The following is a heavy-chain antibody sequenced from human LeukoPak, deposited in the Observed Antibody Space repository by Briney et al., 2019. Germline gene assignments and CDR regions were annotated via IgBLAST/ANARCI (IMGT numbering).Heavy chain of an antibody. CDR3: ARTLHGSWGAFDI. CDR2: IYYSGST. V-gene: IGHV4-39*07. J-gene: IGHJ3*02. D-gene: IGHD1-26*01. Sequence: SETLSLTCTVSGGSISRNNYYWDWIRQPPGKGLEYIGSIYYSGSTYYTPSLKSRVTISVDTSKNQFSLKLSSVTAADTAVYYCARTLHGSWGAFDIWGQGTMVTVSS. CDR1: GGSISRNNYY.